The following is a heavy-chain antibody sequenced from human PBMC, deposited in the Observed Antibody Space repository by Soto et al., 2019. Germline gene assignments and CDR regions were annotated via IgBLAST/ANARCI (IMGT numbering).Heavy chain of an antibody. CDR1: GDLFNNYA. CDR2: TSPLFSTT. J-gene: IGHJ4*02. CDR3: AASSSVAAAGYLKF. Sequence: QVQLVQSGAEVKEPGSSVKVSCKATGDLFNNYAFNWLRQAPGQGLEWMGRTSPLFSTTNYAQKLQGRVAIGADELTTIVYLEVSNLESEDTAMYYCAASSSVAAAGYLKFWGQGTLFTVSP. V-gene: IGHV1-69*01. D-gene: IGHD6-13*01.